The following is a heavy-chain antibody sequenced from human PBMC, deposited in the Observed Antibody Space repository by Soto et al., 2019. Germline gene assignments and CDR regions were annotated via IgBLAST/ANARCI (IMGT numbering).Heavy chain of an antibody. Sequence: QVQLQQWGAGLLKPSETLSLTCAVYGGSFSGYYCSWIRQPPGKGLAWIGEINHSGSTNYNPSLKSRVTISVDTSKNQFPLTLSSVTAADTAVYYWAGSGYDAGHDYWCQGTLVTVSS. J-gene: IGHJ4*02. D-gene: IGHD5-12*01. CDR2: INHSGST. CDR3: AGSGYDAGHDY. CDR1: GGSFSGYY. V-gene: IGHV4-34*01.